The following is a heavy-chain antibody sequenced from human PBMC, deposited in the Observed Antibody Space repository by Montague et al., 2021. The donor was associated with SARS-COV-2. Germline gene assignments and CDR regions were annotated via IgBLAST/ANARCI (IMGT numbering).Heavy chain of an antibody. CDR3: VRVGVSNWYSFFDY. CDR1: GFSISTYY. CDR2: VFDSGST. J-gene: IGHJ4*02. V-gene: IGHV4-59*01. D-gene: IGHD6-13*01. Sequence: SETLSLTCTVSGFSISTYYCNWIRQYPGKRLQWSGNVFDSGSTTXXTPPLSRVTTSVDTSKNQLSLRLRSVTAADTAVYYCVRVGVSNWYSFFDYWGQGTLVTVSS.